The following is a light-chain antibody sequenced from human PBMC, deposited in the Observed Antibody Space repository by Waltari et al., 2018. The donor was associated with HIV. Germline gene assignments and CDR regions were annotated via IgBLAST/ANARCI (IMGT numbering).Light chain of an antibody. J-gene: IGLJ2*01. CDR3: SSYSGSDTLVV. Sequence: HSALTQPASVSGSPGQSITISCTGTSSDTGDSNYVSWYQQRSGKGPKLIIYEVSTRSSGVSLRFSGSKSGNTASLTVSGLQLEDEGDYYCSSYSGSDTLVVFGGGTKLTVL. CDR1: SSDTGDSNY. V-gene: IGLV2-14*01. CDR2: EVS.